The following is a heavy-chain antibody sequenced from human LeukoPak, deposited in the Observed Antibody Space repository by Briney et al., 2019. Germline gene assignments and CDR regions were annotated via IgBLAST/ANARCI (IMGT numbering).Heavy chain of an antibody. J-gene: IGHJ4*02. D-gene: IGHD3-16*01. CDR3: TRPIEGGDH. V-gene: IGHV3-7*03. CDR2: IKQDGSEK. Sequence: GGSLRLSCAASGFTFSSYWMSWVRQAPGEGPEWVANIKQDGSEKYYVDSVKGRFTISRDNAKNSLYLQMNSLRAEDTAVYYCTRPIEGGDHWGQGTLVTVSS. CDR1: GFTFSSYW.